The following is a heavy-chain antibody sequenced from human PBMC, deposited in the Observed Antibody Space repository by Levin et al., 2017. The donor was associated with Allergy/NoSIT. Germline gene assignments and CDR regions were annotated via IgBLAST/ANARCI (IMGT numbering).Heavy chain of an antibody. J-gene: IGHJ5*02. CDR3: ARAENPLSSGWYLNWFDP. CDR2: INPNSGGT. CDR1: GYTFTGYY. Sequence: ASVKVSCKASGYTFTGYYMHWVRQAPGQGLEWMGRINPNSGGTNYAQKFQGRVTMTRDTSISTAYMELSRLRSDDTAVYYCARAENPLSSGWYLNWFDPWGQGTLVTVSS. V-gene: IGHV1-2*06. D-gene: IGHD6-19*01.